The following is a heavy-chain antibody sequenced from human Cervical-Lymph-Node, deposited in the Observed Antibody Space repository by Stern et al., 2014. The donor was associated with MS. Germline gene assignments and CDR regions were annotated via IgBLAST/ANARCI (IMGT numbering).Heavy chain of an antibody. CDR2: LTPMFGTP. D-gene: IGHD6-13*01. CDR1: GGSFSMDT. CDR3: ARDQGGIADS. J-gene: IGHJ4*02. V-gene: IGHV1-69*01. Sequence: VQLVQSGAEVKKPGSSVKVSCKASGGSFSMDTISWVRQAPGQGLEWMGGLTPMFGTPNYAQKFQGRVTTTADVSTSTAYMELTSLRSEDTAVYFCARDQGGIADSWGQGTLVIVSS.